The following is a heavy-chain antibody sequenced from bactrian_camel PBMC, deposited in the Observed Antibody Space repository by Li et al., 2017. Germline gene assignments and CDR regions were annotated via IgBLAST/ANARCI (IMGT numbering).Heavy chain of an antibody. J-gene: IGHJ4*01. D-gene: IGHD5*01. CDR3: AVDDRPRITWAESDFPV. Sequence: HVQLVESGGGSVQPGGSLRLSCGASGHTYRMAWFRQVLGKEREAVAGIYSRNDYTYYTDSVKDRFTISRDNTKSTMYLQMNSLKPEDTATYYCAVDDRPRITWAESDFPVWGQGTQVTVS. CDR1: GHTYR. CDR2: IYSRNDYT. V-gene: IGHV3S1*01.